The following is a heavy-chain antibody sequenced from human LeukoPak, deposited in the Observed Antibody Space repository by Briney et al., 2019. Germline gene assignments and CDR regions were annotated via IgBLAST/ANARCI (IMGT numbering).Heavy chain of an antibody. D-gene: IGHD5-24*01. CDR1: GFTFSTFW. CDR3: ARDIQLST. Sequence: GGSLRLSCAASGFTFSTFWMSWVRQAPGKGLDWVSLISFSGANSYYADSVKGRFTISRDNSKDTLFLQMNSLRAEDTAIYYCARDIQLSTWGLGTMVTVSS. J-gene: IGHJ3*01. CDR2: ISFSGANS. V-gene: IGHV3-23*01.